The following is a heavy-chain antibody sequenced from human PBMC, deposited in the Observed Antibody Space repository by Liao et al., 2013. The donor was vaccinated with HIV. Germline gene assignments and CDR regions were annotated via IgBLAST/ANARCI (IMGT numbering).Heavy chain of an antibody. Sequence: QVQLQESGPGLVRPSQTLSLSCIVSGDSISSGTHYWSWIRQPAGKGLQWIGRISDSGSTNYNPSLQSRATISVDTSKSQFSLKVTYVTAADTAVYYCARGGGGKGFDSWGQGTLVTVSS. V-gene: IGHV4-61*02. CDR1: GDSISSGTHY. D-gene: IGHD4-23*01. J-gene: IGHJ4*02. CDR3: ARGGGGKGFDS. CDR2: ISDSGST.